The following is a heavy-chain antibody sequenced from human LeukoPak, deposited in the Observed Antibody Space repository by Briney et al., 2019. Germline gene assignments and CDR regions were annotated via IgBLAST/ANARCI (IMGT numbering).Heavy chain of an antibody. V-gene: IGHV3-7*01. CDR2: IKQDGSEK. CDR3: ARGMTVAANWFDS. CDR1: GFSLSTYW. J-gene: IGHJ5*01. Sequence: GGSLRLSCAASGFSLSTYWMSWVRQAPGKGLAWVAKIKQDGSEKYYVDSVKGRFTISRDNAENSLYLQMNSLRAEDTAVYYCARGMTVAANWFDSWGQGTLVTVSS. D-gene: IGHD6-19*01.